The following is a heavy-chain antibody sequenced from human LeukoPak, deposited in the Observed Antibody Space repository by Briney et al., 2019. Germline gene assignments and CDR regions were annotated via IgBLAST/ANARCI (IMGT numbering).Heavy chain of an antibody. D-gene: IGHD5-24*01. CDR3: AKDGVEMATIIGFFYFDY. Sequence: GGSLRLSCAASGFTFDDYAMHWVRQAPGKGLEWVSPISGDGGSTYYADSVKGRFTISRDNSKNSLYLQMNSLRTEDTALYYCAKDGVEMATIIGFFYFDYWGQGTLVTVSS. CDR2: ISGDGGST. CDR1: GFTFDDYA. J-gene: IGHJ4*02. V-gene: IGHV3-43*02.